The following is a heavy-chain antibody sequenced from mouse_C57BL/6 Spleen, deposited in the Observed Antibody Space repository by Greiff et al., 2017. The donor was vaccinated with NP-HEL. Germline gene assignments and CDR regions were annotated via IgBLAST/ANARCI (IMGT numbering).Heavy chain of an antibody. CDR1: GYSFTGYY. Sequence: VQLHQSGPELVKPGASVKISCKASGYSFTGYYMNWVKQSPEKSLEWIGEINPSTGGTTYNQKFKTKATLSVDKSSSTSYMQLKSLTSEDSAVDYCARYGSSYTAWFSYWGQGTLVTVSA. CDR3: ARYGSSYTAWFSY. V-gene: IGHV1-42*01. D-gene: IGHD1-1*01. CDR2: INPSTGGT. J-gene: IGHJ3*01.